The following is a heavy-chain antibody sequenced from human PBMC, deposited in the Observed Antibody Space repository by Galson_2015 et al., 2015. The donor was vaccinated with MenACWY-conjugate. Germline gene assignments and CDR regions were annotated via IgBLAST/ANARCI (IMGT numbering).Heavy chain of an antibody. J-gene: IGHJ5*02. CDR3: ARIIAITAAGTKPWFDP. CDR2: IYHSGST. D-gene: IGHD6-13*01. CDR1: GGSISSSNW. Sequence: SETLSLTCAVSGGSISSSNWWSWVRQPPGKGLEWIGEIYHSGSTNYNPSLKSRVTISVDKSKNQFSLKLSSVTAADTAVYYCARIIAITAAGTKPWFDPWGQGTLVTVSS. V-gene: IGHV4-4*02.